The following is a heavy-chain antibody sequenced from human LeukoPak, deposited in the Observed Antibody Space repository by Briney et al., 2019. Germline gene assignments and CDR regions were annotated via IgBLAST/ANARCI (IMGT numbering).Heavy chain of an antibody. J-gene: IGHJ4*02. V-gene: IGHV1-46*01. D-gene: IGHD5-18*01. CDR3: ARGDNSYGYRY. CDR1: TXTSYY. Sequence: TXTSYYXHWVRQAPGQXLEWMGIINPSGGSTSYAQKFQGRVTMTRDTSTSTVYMELSSLRSEDTAVYYCARGDNSYGYRYWGQGTLVTVSS. CDR2: INPSGGST.